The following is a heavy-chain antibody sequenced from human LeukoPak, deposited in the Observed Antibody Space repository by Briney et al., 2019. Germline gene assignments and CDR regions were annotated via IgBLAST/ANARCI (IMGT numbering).Heavy chain of an antibody. D-gene: IGHD3-10*01. V-gene: IGHV3-21*01. CDR2: ISSSSSYI. CDR1: GFIFSRYE. Sequence: PGGSLRLSCTGSGFIFSRYEMNWVRQAPGKGLEWVSSISSSSSYIYYADSVKGRFTISRDNAKNSLYLQMNSLRAEDTAVYYCARDLMVRGVFRTPNPLMDVWGKGTTVTISS. CDR3: ARDLMVRGVFRTPNPLMDV. J-gene: IGHJ6*03.